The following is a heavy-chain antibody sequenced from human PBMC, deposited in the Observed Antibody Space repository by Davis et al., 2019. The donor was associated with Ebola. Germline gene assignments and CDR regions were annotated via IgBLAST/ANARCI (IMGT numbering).Heavy chain of an antibody. J-gene: IGHJ5*02. Sequence: PSETLSLTCKVSGGPISTNTYFWAWIRQPPGKGLEWIGSIHHSGHTYYKPSLKGRVTILVDTSENQFSLRLTSVTAADTAIYYCARDRTGDLPFDPWGQGTLVTVSS. V-gene: IGHV4-39*07. CDR3: ARDRTGDLPFDP. D-gene: IGHD7-27*01. CDR1: GGPISTNTYF. CDR2: IHHSGHT.